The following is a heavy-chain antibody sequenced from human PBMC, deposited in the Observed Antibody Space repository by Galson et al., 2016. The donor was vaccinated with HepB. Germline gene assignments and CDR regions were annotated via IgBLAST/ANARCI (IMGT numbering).Heavy chain of an antibody. CDR1: GDSVSSNYAG. D-gene: IGHD6-25*01. V-gene: IGHV6-1*01. CDR3: ARVKHRGQGFEV. J-gene: IGHJ6*02. Sequence: CAISGDSVSSNYAGWNWIRQSPSRGLEWLGRTYYRSSWSNDYALSVQSRITITPDMSRNQFSLQLKSVTPDDTAVYYCARVKHRGQGFEVWGQGTSVTVSS. CDR2: TYYRSSWSN.